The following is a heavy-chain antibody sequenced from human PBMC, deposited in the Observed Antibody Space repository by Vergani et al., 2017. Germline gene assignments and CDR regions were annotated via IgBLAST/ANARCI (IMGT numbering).Heavy chain of an antibody. Sequence: QVQLEESGPGLVKPSETLSLTCTVSGGSFNTYYWSWIRQSPGKGLEWIGYIYSTGSNNYNPSLNSRVTMSVATSKNQFSLKLRSVTAADTAVYFCARVMYRDEASTGYRLEGMDIWGQGTTVTISS. CDR1: GGSFNTYY. D-gene: IGHD3-9*01. J-gene: IGHJ6*02. CDR3: ARVMYRDEASTGYRLEGMDI. CDR2: IYSTGSN. V-gene: IGHV4-59*13.